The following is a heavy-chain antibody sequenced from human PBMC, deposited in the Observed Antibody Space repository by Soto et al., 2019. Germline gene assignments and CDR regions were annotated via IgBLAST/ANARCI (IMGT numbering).Heavy chain of an antibody. CDR3: ARREIQGPIDY. V-gene: IGHV4-28*01. J-gene: IGHJ4*02. CDR1: GYSIIGSDW. Sequence: SETLCVTSSVSGYSIIGSDWWGWIRQPPGKGLEWIGYIYYSGATYYNPSLKSRVTMSVDTSKNQFSLKLTSVTAVDTAVYYCARREIQGPIDYWGQGTLVTVSS. CDR2: IYYSGAT. D-gene: IGHD1-26*01.